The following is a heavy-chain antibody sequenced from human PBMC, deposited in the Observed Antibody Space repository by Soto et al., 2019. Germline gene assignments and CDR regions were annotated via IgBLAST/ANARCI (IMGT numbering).Heavy chain of an antibody. CDR3: ARGVYGSGNYYTGPSAFDL. D-gene: IGHD3-10*01. V-gene: IGHV1-69*06. CDR2: TIPVFNTA. Sequence: QVQLEQSGAEVKKPGSSVKVSCKASGGTLSDHGVAWLRQAPGQGLEWMGGTIPVFNTAKYAQKFQGRVTVTADKFTNIAYMELSSLRAEDTAFYFCARGVYGSGNYYTGPSAFDLWGQATMVIVSS. J-gene: IGHJ3*01. CDR1: GGTLSDHG.